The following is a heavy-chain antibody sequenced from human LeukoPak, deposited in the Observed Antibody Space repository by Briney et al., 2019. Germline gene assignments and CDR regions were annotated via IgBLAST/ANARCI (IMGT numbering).Heavy chain of an antibody. D-gene: IGHD6-13*01. CDR3: ARQLGYSSSWNAFDI. V-gene: IGHV1-69*01. CDR1: GGTFSSYA. Sequence: GASVRVSCKASGGTFSSYAISRVRQAPGQGLEWMGGIIPIFGTANYAQKFQGRVTITADESTSTAYMELSSLRSEDTAVYYCARQLGYSSSWNAFDIWGQGTMVTVSS. J-gene: IGHJ3*02. CDR2: IIPIFGTA.